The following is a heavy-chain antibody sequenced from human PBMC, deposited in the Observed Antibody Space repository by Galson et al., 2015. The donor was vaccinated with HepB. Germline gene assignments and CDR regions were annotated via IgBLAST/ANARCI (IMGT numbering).Heavy chain of an antibody. D-gene: IGHD2-15*01. CDR2: IYNDGGA. CDR3: AGGHCSGRSCYGDGF. Sequence: SLRLSCAASGFTVSSNYMNWVRQAPGKGLEWVSIIYNDGGAVYADSVKGRFTISRDNSKNKVYLQMDTLRDEDTAVYYCAGGHCSGRSCYGDGFWGQGTLVTVSS. CDR1: GFTVSSNY. V-gene: IGHV3-53*01. J-gene: IGHJ4*02.